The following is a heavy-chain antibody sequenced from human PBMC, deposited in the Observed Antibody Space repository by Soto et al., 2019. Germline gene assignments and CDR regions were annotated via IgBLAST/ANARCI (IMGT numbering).Heavy chain of an antibody. V-gene: IGHV3-7*05. J-gene: IGHJ3*01. CDR2: IKKDESKT. D-gene: IGHD6-13*01. CDR1: GFTFSSYW. CDR3: ARDVSPGSSSWYFDAFDL. Sequence: EERLVESGGGLVQPGGSLRLSCAASGFTFSSYWMTWVRQAPGKGLEWVANIKKDESKTSYLDSVRGRFTISRDNAKDSLYLQMDSLTAEDTALYYCARDVSPGSSSWYFDAFDLWGQGTIVTVSA.